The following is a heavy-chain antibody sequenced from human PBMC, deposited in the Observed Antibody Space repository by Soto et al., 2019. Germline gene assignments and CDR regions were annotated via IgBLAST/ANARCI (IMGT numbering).Heavy chain of an antibody. J-gene: IGHJ3*02. CDR3: AREALGYCSGGSCSDAFDI. Sequence: GGSLRLSCAASGFTFSSYGMHWVRQAPGKGLEWVAVIWYDGSNKYYADFVKGRFTISRDNSKNTLYLQMNSLRAEDTAVYYCAREALGYCSGGSCSDAFDIWGQGTMVTVSS. D-gene: IGHD2-15*01. V-gene: IGHV3-33*01. CDR2: IWYDGSNK. CDR1: GFTFSSYG.